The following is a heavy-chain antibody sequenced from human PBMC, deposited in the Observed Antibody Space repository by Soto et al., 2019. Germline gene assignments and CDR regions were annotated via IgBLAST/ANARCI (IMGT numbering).Heavy chain of an antibody. V-gene: IGHV4-4*02. Sequence: QVQLQESGPGLVKPSGTLSLTCAVSSGSISSSNWWSWVRQPPGKGLEWIGEIYHSGSTNYNPSLNSRVTISVDKSKNQFSLMLSSVTAADTAVYYCARDRTDYCSGGSCYWFDPWGQGTLVTVTS. CDR1: SGSISSSNW. CDR3: ARDRTDYCSGGSCYWFDP. CDR2: IYHSGST. D-gene: IGHD2-15*01. J-gene: IGHJ5*02.